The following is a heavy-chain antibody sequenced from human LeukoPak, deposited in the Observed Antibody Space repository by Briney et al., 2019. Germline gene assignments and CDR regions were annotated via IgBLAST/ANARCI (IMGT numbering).Heavy chain of an antibody. CDR1: GASLKSYC. D-gene: IGHD1-1*01. CDR3: GASEMATTWVMDV. V-gene: IGHV4-4*07. Sequence: SETLSLTCTVSGASLKSYCWSWLRQPAGKGLEWIGRVCPSGTTFYNPSLDGRGTVSSDTSKNQVSLKMTSVTAADTAVYYCGASEMATTWVMDVWGQGTTVIVSS. J-gene: IGHJ6*02. CDR2: VCPSGTT.